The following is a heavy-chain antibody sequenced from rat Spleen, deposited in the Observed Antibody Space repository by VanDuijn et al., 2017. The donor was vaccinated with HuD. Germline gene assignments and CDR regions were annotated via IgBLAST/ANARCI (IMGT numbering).Heavy chain of an antibody. D-gene: IGHD4-3*01. Sequence: EVQLVESGGGLVQPGGSLKFSCAASGFTFSGYAMTWVRQAPKKGLEWVATITSGDGNTYYPDSVKGRFTISRDNAKSTLYLQMDSLRSEDTATYYCADAEFGVGWFAYWGQGTLVTVSS. CDR1: GFTFSGYA. CDR2: ITSGDGNT. V-gene: IGHV5-17*01. CDR3: ADAEFGVGWFAY. J-gene: IGHJ3*01.